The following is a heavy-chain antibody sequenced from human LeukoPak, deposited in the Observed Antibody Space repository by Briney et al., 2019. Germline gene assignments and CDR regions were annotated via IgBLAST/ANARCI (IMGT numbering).Heavy chain of an antibody. J-gene: IGHJ4*02. D-gene: IGHD3-16*01. Sequence: GGSLRLSCAASGFTFSSYAMSWVRQAPGEGLEWVSAISGSGGSTYYADSVKGRFTISRDNSKNTLYLQMNSLRAEDTAVYYCAKDGGLRLGELPYWGQGTLVTVSS. V-gene: IGHV3-23*01. CDR2: ISGSGGST. CDR3: AKDGGLRLGELPY. CDR1: GFTFSSYA.